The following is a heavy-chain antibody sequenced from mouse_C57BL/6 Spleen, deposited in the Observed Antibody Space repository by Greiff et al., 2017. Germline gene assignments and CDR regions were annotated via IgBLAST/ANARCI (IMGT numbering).Heavy chain of an antibody. V-gene: IGHV1-72*01. CDR1: GYTFTSYW. CDR2: IDPNSGGT. Sequence: QVQLQQPGAELVTPGASVTLSCKASGYTFTSYWMHWVKQRPGRGLGWIGRIDPNSGGTKYNEKFKSKATLTVDKPSSTAYMQLSSLTSEDSSVFYCASGTLYYFDYWGQGTTLTVSS. J-gene: IGHJ2*01. CDR3: ASGTLYYFDY. D-gene: IGHD4-1*01.